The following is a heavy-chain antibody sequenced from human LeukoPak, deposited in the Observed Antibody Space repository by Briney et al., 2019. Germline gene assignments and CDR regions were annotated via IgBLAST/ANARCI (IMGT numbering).Heavy chain of an antibody. V-gene: IGHV3-53*01. Sequence: PGGSLRLSCAASGFTFSSNYMSWVRQAPGKGLEWVSVIYSGGSTYYADSVKGRFTISRDNSKNTLYLQMNSLRAEDTAVYYCAREGVTSGYSSSSRSYYFDYWGQGTLVTVSS. CDR2: IYSGGST. D-gene: IGHD6-13*01. CDR3: AREGVTSGYSSSSRSYYFDY. CDR1: GFTFSSNY. J-gene: IGHJ4*02.